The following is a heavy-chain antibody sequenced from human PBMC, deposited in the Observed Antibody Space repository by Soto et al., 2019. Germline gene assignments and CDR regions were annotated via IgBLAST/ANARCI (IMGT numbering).Heavy chain of an antibody. Sequence: SQTLSLTCAITVYSVSSNSAGWIWVIQSPSRGLEWLGRTYYRSKWYYEYAVSVRGRITINPDTSKNQYSLQLNSVTPEDTAVYFWARGGKYSGRIFEYWRQGTLGIVS. CDR1: VYSVSSNSAG. J-gene: IGHJ4*01. D-gene: IGHD1-26*01. CDR3: ARGGKYSGRIFEY. CDR2: TYYRSKWYY. V-gene: IGHV6-1*01.